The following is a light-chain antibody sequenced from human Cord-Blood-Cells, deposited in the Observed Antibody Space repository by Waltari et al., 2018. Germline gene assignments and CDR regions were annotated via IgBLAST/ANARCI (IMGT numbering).Light chain of an antibody. Sequence: QSALTQPASVSGSPGQSITIPCTGTSSDVGGYNYVPWYQQHPGKAPKLMIYDVSNRPSGVSNRFSGSKSGNTASLTISGLQAGDEADYYCSSYTSSSTWVFGGGTKLTVL. J-gene: IGLJ3*02. CDR1: SSDVGGYNY. CDR3: SSYTSSSTWV. CDR2: DVS. V-gene: IGLV2-14*03.